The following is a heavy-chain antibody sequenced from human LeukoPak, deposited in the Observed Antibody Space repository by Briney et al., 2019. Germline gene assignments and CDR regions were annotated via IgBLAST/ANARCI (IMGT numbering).Heavy chain of an antibody. CDR1: GFTFSNYE. CDR2: ISSSGSTT. V-gene: IGHV3-48*03. J-gene: IGHJ4*02. D-gene: IGHD6-19*01. Sequence: GGSLRLSCAASGFTFSNYEMNWVRQAPGKGLEWVSYISSSGSTTYYADSVKGRFTISRDNAKNSLYLQMNSLRAEDTAVYYCASSFPGIAVAGTSFFDYWGQGTLVTVSS. CDR3: ASSFPGIAVAGTSFFDY.